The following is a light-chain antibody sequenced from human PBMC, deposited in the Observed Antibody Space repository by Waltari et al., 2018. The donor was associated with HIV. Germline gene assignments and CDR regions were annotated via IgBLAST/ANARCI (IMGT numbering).Light chain of an antibody. CDR1: TSDVGAYNY. J-gene: IGLJ2*01. CDR3: TSYAGRNTFV. V-gene: IGLV2-8*01. Sequence: QSALTQPPSASGSPGQSVTISCTGKTSDVGAYNYVSWYQQHPGKAPKLMLYEVFKRPSGVPDRVSGSKSGNTASLTVSGLQAEDEADYYCTSYAGRNTFVFGGGTKLTVL. CDR2: EVF.